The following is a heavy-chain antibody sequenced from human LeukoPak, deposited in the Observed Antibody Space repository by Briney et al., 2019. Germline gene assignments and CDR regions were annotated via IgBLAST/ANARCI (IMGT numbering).Heavy chain of an antibody. D-gene: IGHD3-3*01. J-gene: IGHJ4*02. V-gene: IGHV4-39*02. CDR3: ARLGAGPTYYDFWSGYSSFYFGY. Sequence: PSETLSLTCTVSGGSTSSGNYYWGWIRQPPGKGLEWIGGISSSGNTYYNPSLKSRITIFIDTSKNHFSLKLSSVSAADTAVYYCARLGAGPTYYDFWSGYSSFYFGYWGQGTLVTVSS. CDR2: ISSSGNT. CDR1: GGSTSSGNYY.